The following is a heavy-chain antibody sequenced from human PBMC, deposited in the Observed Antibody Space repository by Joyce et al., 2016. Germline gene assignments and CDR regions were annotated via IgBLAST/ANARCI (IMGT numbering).Heavy chain of an antibody. V-gene: IGHV3-74*03. CDR3: ARLRRWSGPSDC. J-gene: IGHJ4*02. CDR2: INRDGSST. Sequence: EVQLVESGGGLVQPGGSLRLSCAASGFTFSSYWMDWVRRAPGKGRVWVSRINRDGSSTAYADAVKGRFTISRDNAKNTLYLQMNSLGAEDTAVYYCARLRRWSGPSDCWGQGTLVTVSS. CDR1: GFTFSSYW. D-gene: IGHD4-23*01.